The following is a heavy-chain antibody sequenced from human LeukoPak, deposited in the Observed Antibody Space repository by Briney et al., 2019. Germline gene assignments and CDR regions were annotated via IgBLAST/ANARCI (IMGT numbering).Heavy chain of an antibody. CDR2: INHSGST. V-gene: IGHV4-34*01. Sequence: SETLSLTCAVYGGSFSGYYWSWIRQPPGKGLEWIGEINHSGSTNYNPSLKSRVTISVDTSKNQLSLKLSSVTAADTADCYSARATAVVTLVFDYWGQGTLVTVSS. D-gene: IGHD4-23*01. J-gene: IGHJ4*02. CDR1: GGSFSGYY. CDR3: ARATAVVTLVFDY.